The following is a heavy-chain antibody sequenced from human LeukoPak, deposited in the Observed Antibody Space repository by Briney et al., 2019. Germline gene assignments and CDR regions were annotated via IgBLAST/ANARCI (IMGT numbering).Heavy chain of an antibody. D-gene: IGHD4-23*01. J-gene: IGHJ4*02. CDR1: GFTFSSFA. Sequence: GGSLRLSCAASGFTFSSFAMSWVRQAPGKGLEWVSVISGSGNSTYYADSVKGRFTVSRDNSKNTLYLQMNSLRAEDTALYYCARNDDYGGNGYFDYWGQGTLVTVCS. CDR3: ARNDDYGGNGYFDY. CDR2: ISGSGNST. V-gene: IGHV3-23*01.